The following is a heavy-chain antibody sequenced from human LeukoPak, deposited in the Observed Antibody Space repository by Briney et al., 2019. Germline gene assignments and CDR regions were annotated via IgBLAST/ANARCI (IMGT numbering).Heavy chain of an antibody. J-gene: IGHJ5*02. V-gene: IGHV3-48*04. CDR1: GFTFSSYS. CDR3: ARESRPMITFGGVIAP. CDR2: ISSSSSTI. Sequence: GGSLRLSCAASGFTFSSYSMNWVRQAPGKGLEWVSYISSSSSTIYYADSVKGRFIISRDNAKNSLYLQMNSLRAEDTAVYYCARESRPMITFGGVIAPWGQGTLVTVSS. D-gene: IGHD3-16*01.